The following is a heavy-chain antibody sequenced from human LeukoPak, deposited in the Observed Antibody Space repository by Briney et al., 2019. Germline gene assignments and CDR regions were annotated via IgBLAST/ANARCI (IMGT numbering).Heavy chain of an antibody. J-gene: IGHJ4*02. CDR3: ARVFAVAGTPRSVRGPGVLGY. D-gene: IGHD6-19*01. V-gene: IGHV1-8*01. CDR2: MNPNSGNT. CDR1: AYTFTSYD. Sequence: GASVKVSCKASAYTFTSYDINWVRQSTGQGLEWMGWMNPNSGNTGYAQKFQGRVTMTRNTSISTAYMELSSLRSEDTAVYYCARVFAVAGTPRSVRGPGVLGYWGQGTLVTVSS.